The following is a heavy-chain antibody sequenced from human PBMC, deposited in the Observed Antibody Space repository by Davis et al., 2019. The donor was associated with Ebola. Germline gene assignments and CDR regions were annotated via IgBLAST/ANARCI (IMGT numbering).Heavy chain of an antibody. CDR2: ISYDGSNK. CDR1: GFTFSSYG. V-gene: IGHV3-30*03. Sequence: GESLKISCAASGFTFSSYGMHWVRQAPGKGLEWVAVISYDGSNKYYADSVKGRFTISRDNSKNTLYLQMNSLKTEDTAVYYCSCSSSGFDYWGQGTLVTVSS. D-gene: IGHD6-6*01. CDR3: SCSSSGFDY. J-gene: IGHJ4*02.